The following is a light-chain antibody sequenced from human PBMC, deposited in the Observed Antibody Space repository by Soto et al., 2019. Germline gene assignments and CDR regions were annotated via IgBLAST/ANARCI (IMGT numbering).Light chain of an antibody. CDR3: SSYAGSNTVYV. CDR2: EVS. V-gene: IGLV2-8*01. J-gene: IGLJ1*01. Sequence: QSALTQPPSASGSPGQSVTISCTGTSSDVGGYNYVSWYQQHPGKAPKLMIYEVSKRPSGVPDRFSGSKSGNTASLTVSGLQAEDEADYYCSSYAGSNTVYVFGTGTKLTFL. CDR1: SSDVGGYNY.